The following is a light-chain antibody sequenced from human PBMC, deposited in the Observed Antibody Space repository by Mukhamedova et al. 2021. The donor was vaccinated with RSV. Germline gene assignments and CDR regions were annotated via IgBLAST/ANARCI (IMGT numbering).Light chain of an antibody. CDR2: AAS. J-gene: IGKJ1*01. V-gene: IGKV1-39*01. Sequence: WYQRRVHGKAPKLLIFAASNLESGVPLRFSGSGSGAEFTLTISSLQPEDIGTYYCQQSYSTPPWTFGQGTRVQI. CDR3: QQSYSTPPWT.